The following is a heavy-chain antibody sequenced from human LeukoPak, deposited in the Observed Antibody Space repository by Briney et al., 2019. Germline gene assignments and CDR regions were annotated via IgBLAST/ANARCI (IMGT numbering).Heavy chain of an antibody. CDR3: ARGAGYFDY. V-gene: IGHV3-23*05. CDR1: RFTFSRYA. CDR2: VNNKGNNK. J-gene: IGHJ4*02. D-gene: IGHD4/OR15-4a*01. Sequence: GGSLRLSCAASRFTFSRYAMSWVRQAPGKGLEWVSAVNNKGNNKYYADSVRGRFTISRDNSKNTLYLQMNSLRAEDTAVYYCARGAGYFDYWDQGTLVTVSS.